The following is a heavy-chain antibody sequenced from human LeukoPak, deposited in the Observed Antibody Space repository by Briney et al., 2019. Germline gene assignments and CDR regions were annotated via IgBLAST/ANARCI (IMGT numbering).Heavy chain of an antibody. Sequence: KSSETLSLTCTVSGGSISGHFWSWIRQPPGKGPEWIGYIYYSGNTNYNPSLKSRVTISVDTSQNQFSLKLSSVTAADTAVYYCARDNPMIRGAMTYWGQGTLVTVSS. D-gene: IGHD3-10*01. J-gene: IGHJ4*02. CDR1: GGSISGHF. CDR2: IYYSGNT. CDR3: ARDNPMIRGAMTY. V-gene: IGHV4-59*11.